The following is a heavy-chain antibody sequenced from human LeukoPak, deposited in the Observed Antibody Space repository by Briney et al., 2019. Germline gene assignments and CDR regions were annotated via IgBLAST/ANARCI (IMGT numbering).Heavy chain of an antibody. Sequence: SETLSLTCAVYGGSFSGYYWSWIRQPPGKGLEWIGEINHSGSTNYNPSLKSRVTISVDTSKNQFSLKLSSVTAADTAVYYCARDYYDSSGYYDVYWGQGTLVTVSS. V-gene: IGHV4-34*01. CDR3: ARDYYDSSGYYDVY. CDR1: GGSFSGYY. D-gene: IGHD3-22*01. CDR2: INHSGST. J-gene: IGHJ4*02.